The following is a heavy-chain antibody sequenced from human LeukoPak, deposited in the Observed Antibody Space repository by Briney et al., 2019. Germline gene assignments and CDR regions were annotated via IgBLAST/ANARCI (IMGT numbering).Heavy chain of an antibody. V-gene: IGHV3-48*01. D-gene: IGHD1-26*01. CDR2: ISSSISTI. CDR1: GFTFSSYI. CDR3: AKDYSPESIVGATWAFDI. Sequence: PGGSLRLSCAASGFTFSSYIMNWVRQAPGKGLEWVSYISSSISTIYYADSVKGRFTISRDNAKNSLYLQMNSLRAEDTAVYYCAKDYSPESIVGATWAFDIWGQGTMVTVSS. J-gene: IGHJ3*02.